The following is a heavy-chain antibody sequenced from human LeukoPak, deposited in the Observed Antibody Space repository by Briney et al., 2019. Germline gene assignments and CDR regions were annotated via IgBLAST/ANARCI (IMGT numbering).Heavy chain of an antibody. CDR1: GFTFGKYW. D-gene: IGHD3-3*01. CDR2: IKLDGSEK. Sequence: GGSLRLSCVASGFTFGKYWMSWVRQAPGKGLEWVANIKLDGSEKNYVDSVKGRFTISRDNTKDSLYLQMNSLRVEDTAVFYCARDQYDTWSRRGNFDSWGQGTLVTVSS. J-gene: IGHJ4*02. V-gene: IGHV3-7*03. CDR3: ARDQYDTWSRRGNFDS.